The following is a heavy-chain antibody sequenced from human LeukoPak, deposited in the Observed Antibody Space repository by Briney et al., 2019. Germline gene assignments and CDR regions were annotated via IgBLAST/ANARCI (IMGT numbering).Heavy chain of an antibody. V-gene: IGHV4-39*01. J-gene: IGHJ5*02. CDR3: ARLVSRHWFDP. CDR2: IYYSGST. D-gene: IGHD5/OR15-5a*01. Sequence: SETLSLTCTVSGGSISSSSYYWGWIRQPPGKGLEWIGSIYYSGSTYYNPSLKSRVTISVDTSKNQFSLKLSSVTAADTAVYYCARLVSRHWFDPWGQGTLVTVSS. CDR1: GGSISSSSYY.